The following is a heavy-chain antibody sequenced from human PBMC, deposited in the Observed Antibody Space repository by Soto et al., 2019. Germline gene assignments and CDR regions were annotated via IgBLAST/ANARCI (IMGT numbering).Heavy chain of an antibody. Sequence: QVQLVQSGAEVKKPGASVKVSCKASGYTFTSYGISWVRQAPGQGLEWMGWISAYNGNTNYEQKLQGRVTMTTDTSTSTAYMELKSLKFDEPAVYYCARDGRWNGVGYYYYGMDVWGQGTTVTVSS. D-gene: IGHD1-1*01. J-gene: IGHJ6*02. CDR3: ARDGRWNGVGYYYYGMDV. V-gene: IGHV1-18*04. CDR1: GYTFTSYG. CDR2: ISAYNGNT.